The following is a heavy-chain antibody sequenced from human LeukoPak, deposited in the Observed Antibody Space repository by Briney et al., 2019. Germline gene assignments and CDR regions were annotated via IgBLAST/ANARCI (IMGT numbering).Heavy chain of an antibody. CDR3: ARSVAGPGTEIDF. D-gene: IGHD6-19*01. CDR2: IYYSGST. CDR1: GGSISGYY. J-gene: IGHJ4*02. V-gene: IGHV4-59*01. Sequence: SETLSLTCTVSGGSISGYYWTWIRQPPGKGLEWIGYIYYSGSTKYNPSLTSRVTISLDTSKNQFSLVLSSVTAADTAVYYCARSVAGPGTEIDFWGQGTLVTVSS.